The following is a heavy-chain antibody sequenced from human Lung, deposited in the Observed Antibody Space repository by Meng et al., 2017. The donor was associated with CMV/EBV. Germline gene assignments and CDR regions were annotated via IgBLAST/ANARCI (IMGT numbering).Heavy chain of an antibody. CDR3: ARDFSLYRTSGVQ. CDR1: GFTFSDYY. CDR2: ISPTTGYT. J-gene: IGHJ4*02. V-gene: IGHV3-11*05. Sequence: QVQLVEFGGXXVKPGGSXRLSCTGSGFTFSDYYMSWIRQAPGKGLEWVSYISPTTGYTEYADSVKGRFTISRDNAKNSLFLQMNSLRSEDTAVYYCARDFSLYRTSGVQWGQGTLVTVSS. D-gene: IGHD2-8*01.